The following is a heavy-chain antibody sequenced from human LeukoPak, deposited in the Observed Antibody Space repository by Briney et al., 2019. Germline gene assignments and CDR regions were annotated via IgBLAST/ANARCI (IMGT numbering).Heavy chain of an antibody. CDR3: ARVGDRNYYAMDV. CDR1: GFTFSSYS. Sequence: GGSLRLSCAASGFTFSSYSMNWVPQAPGKGLEWVSSISSSSSYIYYADSVKGRFTISRDNAKNSLYLQMNSLRAEDTAVYYCARVGDRNYYAMDVWGQGTTVTVSS. V-gene: IGHV3-21*01. D-gene: IGHD3-16*01. J-gene: IGHJ6*02. CDR2: ISSSSSYI.